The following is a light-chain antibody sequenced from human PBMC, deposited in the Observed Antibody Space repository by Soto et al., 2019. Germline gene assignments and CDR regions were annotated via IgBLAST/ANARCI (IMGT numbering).Light chain of an antibody. CDR1: QGIRDD. V-gene: IGKV1-17*01. CDR3: QHYNSYSEA. CDR2: AAS. J-gene: IGKJ1*01. Sequence: IQMTPSPSSPSASVGDRVTITCRASQGIRDDLGWYQQKPGKAPKLLIYAASNLQSGVPSRFSGSGSGTEFTLTISSLQPDDFATYYCQHYNSYSEAFGQGTKVDIK.